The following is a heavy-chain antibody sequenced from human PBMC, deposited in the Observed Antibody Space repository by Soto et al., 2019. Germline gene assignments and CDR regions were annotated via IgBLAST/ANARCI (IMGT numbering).Heavy chain of an antibody. V-gene: IGHV4-31*03. CDR1: GGSFSSGDHY. J-gene: IGHJ3*02. CDR3: AREXGSYDSSGYLIRGAYDM. D-gene: IGHD3-22*01. CDR2: IHYRGNA. Sequence: SETLSLTCTLSGGSFSSGDHYWNWIRQYPGGGLEWIGSIHYRGNAYYNPSLQSRLTISVDTSKRQFSLKLSSVTAAGTAVYYCAREXGSYDSSGYLIRGAYDMWGPGTMVTVSS.